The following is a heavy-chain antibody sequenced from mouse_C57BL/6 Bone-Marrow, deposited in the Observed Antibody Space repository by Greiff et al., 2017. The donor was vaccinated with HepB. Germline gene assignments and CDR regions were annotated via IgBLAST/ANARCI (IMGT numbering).Heavy chain of an antibody. D-gene: IGHD2-10*01. CDR2: ISNGGGST. CDR1: GFTFSDYY. CDR3: ARPYYGNYTWFAY. J-gene: IGHJ3*01. Sequence: EVKLMESGGGLVQPGGSLKLSCAASGFTFSDYYMYWVRQTPEKRLEWVAYISNGGGSTYYPDTVKGRFTISRDNAKNTLYLQMSRLKSEDTAMYYCARPYYGNYTWFAYWGQGTLVTVSA. V-gene: IGHV5-12*01.